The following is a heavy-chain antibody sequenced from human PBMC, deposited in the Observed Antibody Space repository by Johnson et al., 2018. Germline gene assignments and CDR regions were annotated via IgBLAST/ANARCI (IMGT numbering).Heavy chain of an antibody. CDR3: AKDGYFYYGSSGYRNEYCQH. CDR2: ISYDGSNK. J-gene: IGHJ1*01. V-gene: IGHV3-30*18. Sequence: QVQLVESGGGVVQPGRSLRLSCAASGFTFRSYGMHWVRQAPGKGLEWVAVISYDGSNKYYADSVKGRFTISRDKSRNTLYMQMNSLRSEDTAVYYCAKDGYFYYGSSGYRNEYCQHWGQGTLVTVSS. D-gene: IGHD3-22*01. CDR1: GFTFRSYG.